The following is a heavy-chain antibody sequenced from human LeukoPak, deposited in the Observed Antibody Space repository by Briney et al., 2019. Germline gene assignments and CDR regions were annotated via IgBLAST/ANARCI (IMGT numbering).Heavy chain of an antibody. CDR1: GGSFSGYY. Sequence: SSETLSLTCAVYGGSFSGYYWSWIRQPPGKGLEWIGEINHSGSTNYNPSLKSRVTISVDTSKNQFSLKLSSVTAADTAVYYCASYYCSSVSCSGVDVWGQGTTVTVSS. D-gene: IGHD2-2*01. CDR3: ASYYCSSVSCSGVDV. J-gene: IGHJ6*02. CDR2: INHSGST. V-gene: IGHV4-34*01.